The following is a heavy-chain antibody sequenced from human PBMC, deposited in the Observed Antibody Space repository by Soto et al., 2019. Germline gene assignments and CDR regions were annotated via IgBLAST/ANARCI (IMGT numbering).Heavy chain of an antibody. CDR1: GFTFTDAW. CDR2: IKSKGSGGTI. V-gene: IGHV3-15*01. D-gene: IGHD4-17*01. Sequence: SGGSLRLSCAASGFTFTDAWMSWVRQAPGKGLEWVGRIKSKGSGGTIDYAAPVKGRFTISRDDSRNTLYLQMNSLRTDDTAVYWCKWMTSATTLDHWGQGTMVTVYS. CDR3: KWMTSATTLDH. J-gene: IGHJ4*02.